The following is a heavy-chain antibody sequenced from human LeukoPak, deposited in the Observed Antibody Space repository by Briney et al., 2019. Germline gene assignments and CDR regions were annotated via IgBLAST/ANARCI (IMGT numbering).Heavy chain of an antibody. V-gene: IGHV4-59*01. CDR1: GVSISSYY. D-gene: IGHD2-15*01. Sequence: KPSETLSLTCTVSGVSISSYYWSWIRQPPGKGLEWIGYIYYSGSTNYNPSLKGRVTISVDTSKNQFSLKLSSVTAADTAVYYCARVPVVVAPYYYYYYGMDVWGQGTTVTVSS. CDR2: IYYSGST. J-gene: IGHJ6*02. CDR3: ARVPVVVAPYYYYYYGMDV.